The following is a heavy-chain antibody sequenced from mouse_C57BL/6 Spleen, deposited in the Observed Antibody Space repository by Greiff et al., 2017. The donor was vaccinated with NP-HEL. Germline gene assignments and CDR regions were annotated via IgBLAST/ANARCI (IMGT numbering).Heavy chain of an antibody. V-gene: IGHV1-52*01. D-gene: IGHD1-1*01. CDR3: AREVGSSYNFDG. CDR1: GYTFTSYW. CDR2: IDPSDSET. Sequence: QVQLQQPGAELVRPGSSVKLSCKASGYTFTSYWMHWVKQRPIQGLEWIGNIDPSDSETHYNQKFKDKATLTVDKSSSTAYMQISSLTSEDSAVYYCAREVGSSYNFDGWGTETTVTGSS. J-gene: IGHJ1*03.